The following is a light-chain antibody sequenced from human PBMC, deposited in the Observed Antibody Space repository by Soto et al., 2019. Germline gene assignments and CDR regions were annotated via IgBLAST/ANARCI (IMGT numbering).Light chain of an antibody. CDR1: SSDVGGYNY. CDR2: DVS. Sequence: QSALTQPASVSGSPGQSITISCTGTSSDVGGYNYVSWYQQHPGKAPKLMIYDVSDRPSGVSNRFSGSKSGSTASLTISGLKHEDEADYYCSSYTRSNTYVFGTGPKVXVL. CDR3: SSYTRSNTYV. V-gene: IGLV2-14*01. J-gene: IGLJ1*01.